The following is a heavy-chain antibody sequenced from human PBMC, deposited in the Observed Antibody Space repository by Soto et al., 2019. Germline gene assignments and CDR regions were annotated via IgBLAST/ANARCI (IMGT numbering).Heavy chain of an antibody. J-gene: IGHJ5*01. CDR2: VNHSGEA. CDR1: VGSFRNYY. Sequence: PSETLSLTCGFYVGSFRNYYWIWVRHPPGKCLEWIGEVNHSGEATYNPSLQSRVTISLDTTNNHFSLKMTSVTAADTAIYFCARPERFKRSWFESWGQGTQGSVSS. V-gene: IGHV4-34*01. CDR3: ARPERFKRSWFES.